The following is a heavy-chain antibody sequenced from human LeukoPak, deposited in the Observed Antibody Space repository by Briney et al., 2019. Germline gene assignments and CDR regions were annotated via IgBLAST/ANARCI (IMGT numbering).Heavy chain of an antibody. CDR1: GGSISSYY. CDR2: IYYSGST. J-gene: IGHJ4*02. D-gene: IGHD2-2*01. CDR3: ARGVVPAAIDY. V-gene: IGHV4-59*01. Sequence: SETLSLTCTVSGGSISSYYWSWIRQPPGKGLEWIGYIYYSGSTNYNPSLKSRVTISVDTSKNQFSLKLSSVTAADTAVYYCARGVVPAAIDYWGQGTLVTVSS.